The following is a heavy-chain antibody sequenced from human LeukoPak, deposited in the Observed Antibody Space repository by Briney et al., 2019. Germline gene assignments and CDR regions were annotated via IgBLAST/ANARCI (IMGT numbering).Heavy chain of an antibody. CDR2: ISYDGSNK. CDR1: GFTFSSYA. Sequence: GGSLRLSCAASGFTFSSYAMHWVRQAPGKGLEWVAVISYDGSNKYYADSVKGRFSISRDNSKNTLYLQMNSLRAEDTAVYYCARWLQPCYYYGMDVWGQGTTVTVSS. J-gene: IGHJ6*02. V-gene: IGHV3-30-3*01. D-gene: IGHD5-24*01. CDR3: ARWLQPCYYYGMDV.